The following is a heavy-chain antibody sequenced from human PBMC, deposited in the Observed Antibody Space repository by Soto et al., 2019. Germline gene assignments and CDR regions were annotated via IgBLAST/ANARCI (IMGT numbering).Heavy chain of an antibody. J-gene: IGHJ4*02. CDR1: GFTFSDYY. D-gene: IGHD1-26*01. CDR3: ATEDYSGSYFSDY. V-gene: IGHV3-11*01. Sequence: VGSLRLSCAASGFTFSDYYMSWIRQAPGKGLEWVSYISSSGSTIYYADSVKGRFTISRDNAKNSLYLQMNSLRAEDTAVYYCATEDYSGSYFSDYWGQGTLVTVSS. CDR2: ISSSGSTI.